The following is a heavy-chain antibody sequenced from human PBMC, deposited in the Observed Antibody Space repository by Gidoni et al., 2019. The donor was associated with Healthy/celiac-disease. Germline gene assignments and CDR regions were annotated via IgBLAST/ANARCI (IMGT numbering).Heavy chain of an antibody. CDR1: GGSLSSYY. Sequence: QVQLQESGPGLVKPSENLSLTCTVSGGSLSSYYWRWLRQPAGKGREWIGRIYTNGSTNYNPSLKSRVTMAVDTSKNQFSLKLSSVTAADTAVYYCARAHSGSYDGWFDPWGQGTLVTVSS. CDR2: IYTNGST. V-gene: IGHV4-4*07. CDR3: ARAHSGSYDGWFDP. J-gene: IGHJ5*02. D-gene: IGHD1-26*01.